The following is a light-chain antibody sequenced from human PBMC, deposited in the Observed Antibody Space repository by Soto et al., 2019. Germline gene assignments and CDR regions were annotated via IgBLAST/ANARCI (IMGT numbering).Light chain of an antibody. V-gene: IGKV4-1*01. Sequence: DIVMTQSPDSLAVSLGERATINCKSSQSVLYSSTNKNYLAWYQQKPGQPPNLLIYWASTRESGVPDRFSGSGSGTDFTLTISSLQAEDVAVYYCQHYYSTPHAFGQGTKLEIK. CDR1: QSVLYSSTNKNY. CDR2: WAS. CDR3: QHYYSTPHA. J-gene: IGKJ2*01.